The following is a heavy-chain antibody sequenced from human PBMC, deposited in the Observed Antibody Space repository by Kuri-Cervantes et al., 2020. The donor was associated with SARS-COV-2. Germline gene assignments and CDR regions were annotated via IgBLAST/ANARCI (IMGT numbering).Heavy chain of an antibody. CDR2: IYSGGST. CDR1: GFTFSSYS. Sequence: GESLKISCAASGFTFSSYSMNWVRQAPGKGLEWVSVIYSGGSTYYADSVKGRFTISRDNSKNTLYLQMNSLRAEDTAVYYCARSAARPSLDYWGQGTLVTVSS. J-gene: IGHJ4*02. CDR3: ARSAARPSLDY. V-gene: IGHV3-66*01. D-gene: IGHD6-6*01.